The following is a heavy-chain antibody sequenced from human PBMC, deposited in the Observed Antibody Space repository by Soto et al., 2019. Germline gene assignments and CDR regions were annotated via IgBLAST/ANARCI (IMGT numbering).Heavy chain of an antibody. CDR2: IYWDDDK. J-gene: IGHJ4*02. Sequence: QITLKESGPTLVKPTQTLTLTCTFSGFSLSTSGVGVGWIRQPPGKALEWLALIYWDDDKRYSPSLKSRLTITKDTSKNQVVPSMTNMDPVDTATYYCALQYCSGGSCSPPFDYWGQGTLVTVSS. D-gene: IGHD2-15*01. CDR1: GFSLSTSGVG. CDR3: ALQYCSGGSCSPPFDY. V-gene: IGHV2-5*02.